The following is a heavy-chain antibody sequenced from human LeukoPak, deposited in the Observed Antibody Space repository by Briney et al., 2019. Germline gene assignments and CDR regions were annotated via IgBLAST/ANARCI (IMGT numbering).Heavy chain of an antibody. V-gene: IGHV5-51*01. J-gene: IGHJ6*02. CDR1: GYSFTSYS. Sequence: GESLKLSCKGSGYSFTSYSIGWVRQMPGKGLEWMGIIYPGDSDTRYSPSFQGQVTISADKSISTAYLQWSSLKASDTAMYYCARTYYDFWSGYFYYGMDVWGQGTTVTVSS. CDR3: ARTYYDFWSGYFYYGMDV. CDR2: IYPGDSDT. D-gene: IGHD3-3*01.